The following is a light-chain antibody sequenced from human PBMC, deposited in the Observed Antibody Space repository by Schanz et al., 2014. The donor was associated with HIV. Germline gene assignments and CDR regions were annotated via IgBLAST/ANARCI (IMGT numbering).Light chain of an antibody. Sequence: QSALTQPASVSGSPGQSITFSCTGTNNDIGSYTYVSWYQQHPDKAPKLVVYGVFDRPSGVSNRFSGSRSGNTASLTIFDLQPEDEADYYCSSYAGDSKLIFGGGTKLTVL. CDR2: GVF. V-gene: IGLV2-14*03. CDR1: NNDIGSYTY. J-gene: IGLJ2*01. CDR3: SSYAGDSKLI.